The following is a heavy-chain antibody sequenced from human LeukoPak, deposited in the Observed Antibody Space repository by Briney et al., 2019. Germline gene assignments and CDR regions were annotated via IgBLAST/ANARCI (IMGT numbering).Heavy chain of an antibody. D-gene: IGHD2-2*01. CDR1: GGSISSGSYY. Sequence: PSQTLSLTCTVSGGSISSGSYYWRWIRQPAGKGLAWIGRIYTSGSTNYNPSLKSRVTISVDTSKNQFSLKLSSVTAADTAVYYCARGHSHYSSTSCYVYYYYYYYMDVWDKGTTVTVSS. CDR2: IYTSGST. J-gene: IGHJ6*03. CDR3: ARGHSHYSSTSCYVYYYYYYYMDV. V-gene: IGHV4-61*02.